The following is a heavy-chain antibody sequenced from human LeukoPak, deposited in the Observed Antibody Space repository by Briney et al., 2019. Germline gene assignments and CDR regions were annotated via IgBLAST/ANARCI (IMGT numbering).Heavy chain of an antibody. J-gene: IGHJ6*02. V-gene: IGHV4-61*01. CDR2: VFHSGST. CDR3: ARDVQRWLDLQYYYHGMDV. Sequence: SETLSLTCTVSGDSIGSNNYYWAWIRQPPGKGLEWIGYVFHSGSTNYNPSLKSRVTISVDTSRNQFSLRLSSVTAADTAVYYCARDVQRWLDLQYYYHGMDVWGQGTTVTVS. D-gene: IGHD6-19*01. CDR1: GDSIGSNNYY.